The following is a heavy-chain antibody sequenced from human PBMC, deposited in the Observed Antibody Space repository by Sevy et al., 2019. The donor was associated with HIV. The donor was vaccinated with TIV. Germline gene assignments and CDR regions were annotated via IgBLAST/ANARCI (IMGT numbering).Heavy chain of an antibody. V-gene: IGHV3-48*02. D-gene: IGHD3-22*01. CDR3: ARDGGDDSSGYSSPHISYYYYGMDV. CDR2: ISSSSSTI. CDR1: GFTFSSYS. Sequence: GGSLRLSCAASGFTFSSYSMNWVRRAPGKGLEWVSYISSSSSTIYYADSVKGRFTISRDNAKNSLYLQMNSLGDEDTAVYYCARDGGDDSSGYSSPHISYYYYGMDVWGQGTTVTVSS. J-gene: IGHJ6*02.